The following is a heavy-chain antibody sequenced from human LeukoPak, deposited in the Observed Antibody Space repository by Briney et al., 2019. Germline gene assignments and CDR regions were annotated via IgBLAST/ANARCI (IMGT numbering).Heavy chain of an antibody. Sequence: SETLSLTCTVSGGSISSYYWSWIRQPAGKGLEWIGRIYTSGSTNYNPSLKSRATMSVDTSKNQFSLKLSSVTAADTAVYYCARDMRDSSGYYNTRYYFDYWGQGTLVTVSS. D-gene: IGHD3-22*01. V-gene: IGHV4-4*07. CDR2: IYTSGST. CDR1: GGSISSYY. J-gene: IGHJ4*02. CDR3: ARDMRDSSGYYNTRYYFDY.